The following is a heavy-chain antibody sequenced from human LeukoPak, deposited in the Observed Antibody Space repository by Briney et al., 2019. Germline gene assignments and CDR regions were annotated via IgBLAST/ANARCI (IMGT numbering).Heavy chain of an antibody. CDR2: ISTYNGKT. J-gene: IGHJ5*02. Sequence: ASVKVSCKASGSTFTSYGISWVRQAPGQGLEWMGWISTYNGKTNYAQNLQGRVTVTTDTSTSTAYMELRSLRSDDTAVYYCAREPGGDFESSWFDPWGQGTLVTVSS. V-gene: IGHV1-18*01. CDR1: GSTFTSYG. D-gene: IGHD4-17*01. CDR3: AREPGGDFESSWFDP.